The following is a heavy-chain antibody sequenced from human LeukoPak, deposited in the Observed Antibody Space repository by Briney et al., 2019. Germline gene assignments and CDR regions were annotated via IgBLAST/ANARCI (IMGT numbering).Heavy chain of an antibody. D-gene: IGHD3-3*01. V-gene: IGHV3-33*01. CDR1: GFTFSAHG. CDR3: AREASGYYRDF. CDR2: IWYDGSKQ. Sequence: GGSLRFSCAASGFTFSAHGMHWVRQAPGKGLEWVAVIWYDGSKQEYAESVKGRFTISRDDSKNTLYLQMNSLRAEDTAVYYCAREASGYYRDFWGQGTLVTVSS. J-gene: IGHJ4*02.